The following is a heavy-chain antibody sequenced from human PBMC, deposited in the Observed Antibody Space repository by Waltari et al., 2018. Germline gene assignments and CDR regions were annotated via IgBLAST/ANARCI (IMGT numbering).Heavy chain of an antibody. Sequence: EVQVLESGGLLVQPGGAVRLSWSASTLPFGNYAMPWVRQAPGKGLDYSSSISGGGGVTVYANSVKGRFTISRDNSKITLYLQMNSLRGEDTATYYCAKDPNGDYIGAFDTWGQGTMVTVSP. J-gene: IGHJ3*02. D-gene: IGHD2-8*01. V-gene: IGHV3-23*01. CDR3: AKDPNGDYIGAFDT. CDR2: ISGGGGVT. CDR1: TLPFGNYA.